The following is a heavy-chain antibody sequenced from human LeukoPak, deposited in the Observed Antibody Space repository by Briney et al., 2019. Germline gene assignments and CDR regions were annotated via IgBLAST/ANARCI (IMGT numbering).Heavy chain of an antibody. J-gene: IGHJ4*02. CDR3: TRGRMGTMGY. Sequence: AETLSLTCALYGGPFSGYYWSWIRPPPGKGLEWIGEINDSGSTNYNPFLVNGVTISVDTYKNQFSLKLRSVTAADTAVYYCTRGRMGTMGYWGQGTLVTVSS. V-gene: IGHV4-34*01. CDR1: GGPFSGYY. D-gene: IGHD5-24*01. CDR2: INDSGST.